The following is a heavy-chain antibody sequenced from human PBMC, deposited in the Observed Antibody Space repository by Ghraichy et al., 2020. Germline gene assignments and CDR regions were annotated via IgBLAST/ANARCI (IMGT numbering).Heavy chain of an antibody. CDR2: ISSSTRYI. CDR1: GHMCSPDR. Sequence: GGSLRLSGVGSGHMCSPDRMNWVGQALGKGQEWVASISSSTRYIYYADSVKGRFTISRDNAQNSLYLQMNSLRAEDTAVYYCSRGGGAGTPVLYHMDVWGLGTTVTVSS. CDR3: SRGGGAGTPVLYHMDV. J-gene: IGHJ6*02. D-gene: IGHD6-19*01. V-gene: IGHV3-21*01.